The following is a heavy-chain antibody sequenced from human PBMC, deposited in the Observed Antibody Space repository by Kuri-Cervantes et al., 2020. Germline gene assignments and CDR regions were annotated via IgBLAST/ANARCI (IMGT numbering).Heavy chain of an antibody. V-gene: IGHV3-7*01. CDR1: GFTFSSYW. CDR3: ARDQPKSVYYDFWSGYPNWFDP. Sequence: GSLRLSCAASGFTFSSYWMSWVRQAPGKGLEWVANIKQDGSEKYYVDSVKGRFTISRDNAKNSLYLQMNSLRAEDTAVYYCARDQPKSVYYDFWSGYPNWFDPWGQGTLVTVSS. CDR2: IKQDGSEK. D-gene: IGHD3-3*01. J-gene: IGHJ5*02.